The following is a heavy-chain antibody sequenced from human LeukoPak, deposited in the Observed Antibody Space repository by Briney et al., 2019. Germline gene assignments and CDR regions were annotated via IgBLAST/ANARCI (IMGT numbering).Heavy chain of an antibody. Sequence: SETLSLTCAVPGGSISSSSYYWGWIRQPPGKGLEWIGSIYYSGSTYYNPSLKSRVTISVDTSKNQFSLKLSSVTAADTAVYYCARDPIAAAGTFSPYWGQGTLVTVSS. CDR2: IYYSGST. J-gene: IGHJ4*02. V-gene: IGHV4-39*07. CDR3: ARDPIAAAGTFSPY. D-gene: IGHD6-13*01. CDR1: GGSISSSSYY.